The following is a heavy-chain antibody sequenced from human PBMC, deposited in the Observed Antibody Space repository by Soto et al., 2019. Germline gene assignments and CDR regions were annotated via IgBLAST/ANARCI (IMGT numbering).Heavy chain of an antibody. CDR1: GFTFSGYY. CDR2: INPRGETR. J-gene: IGHJ4*01. V-gene: IGHV3-11*01. CDR3: ARSGLPLIEILDY. D-gene: IGHD2-21*02. Sequence: PGGSLSLSCAASGFTFSGYYMKWIRHAPGQGLEWLSFINPRGETRYIADSIRGRFTFSRDNARRSLDVQMNSLRAEDTAVYYCARSGLPLIEILDYCGHGTLVTVSS.